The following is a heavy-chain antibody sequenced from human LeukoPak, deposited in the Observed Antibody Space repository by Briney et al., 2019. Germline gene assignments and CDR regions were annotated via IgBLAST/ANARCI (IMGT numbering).Heavy chain of an antibody. CDR1: AYSISSGFY. CDR3: ARELRYSSSCRWFDP. Sequence: SETLSLTCSVSAYSISSGFYWGWIRQPPGKGLEWIGSIFHSGSTNYNPSLRSRVTISVDMSKNQFSLKLSSVTAADTAVYYCARELRYSSSCRWFDPWGQGTLVTVSS. CDR2: IFHSGST. D-gene: IGHD6-13*01. J-gene: IGHJ5*02. V-gene: IGHV4-38-2*02.